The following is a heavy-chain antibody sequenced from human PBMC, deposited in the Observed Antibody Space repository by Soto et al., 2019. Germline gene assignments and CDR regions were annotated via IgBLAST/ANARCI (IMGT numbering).Heavy chain of an antibody. J-gene: IGHJ6*02. D-gene: IGHD5-12*01. CDR2: INPNSGGT. Sequence: ASVKFACKASGYTFTGYYMHWVRQAPGQGLEWMGWINPNSGGTNYAQKFQGRVTMTRDTSIRKAYMELSRLRSDDTDVYYCARDLRATFRYYGMDVWGQGTTVTVSS. CDR3: ARDLRATFRYYGMDV. V-gene: IGHV1-2*02. CDR1: GYTFTGYY.